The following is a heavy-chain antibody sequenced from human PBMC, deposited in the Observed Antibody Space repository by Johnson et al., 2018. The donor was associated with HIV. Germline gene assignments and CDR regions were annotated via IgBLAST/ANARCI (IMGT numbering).Heavy chain of an antibody. J-gene: IGHJ3*02. D-gene: IGHD4-17*01. Sequence: VQLVESGGGLVQPGGSLRLSCAASGFTFSSYAMHWVRQAPGKGLEYVSAISSNGGSTYYANSVKGRFTISRDNSKNTLYLQMGSLRAEDMAMYYCARAYSSTVTTPAAFDIWDQGTMVTVSS. CDR1: GFTFSSYA. CDR3: ARAYSSTVTTPAAFDI. V-gene: IGHV3-64*01. CDR2: ISSNGGST.